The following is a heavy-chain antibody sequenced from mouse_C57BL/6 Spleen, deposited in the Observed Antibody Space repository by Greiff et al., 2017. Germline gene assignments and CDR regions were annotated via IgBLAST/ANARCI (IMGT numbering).Heavy chain of an antibody. D-gene: IGHD1-1*01. Sequence: QVQLQQSGAELMKPGASVKLSCKATGYTFTGSWIEWVKQRPGHGLEWIGEILPGSGSTNYNEKFQGKTTFTADTSSNTAYMQRSSLTTEDSAIYCCTSFMNRGYLDDWGTGTTVTVSS. CDR2: ILPGSGST. V-gene: IGHV1-9*01. CDR1: GYTFTGSW. CDR3: TSFMNRGYLDD. J-gene: IGHJ1*03.